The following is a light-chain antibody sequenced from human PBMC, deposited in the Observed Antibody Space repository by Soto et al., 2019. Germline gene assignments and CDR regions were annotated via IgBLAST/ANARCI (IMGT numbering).Light chain of an antibody. CDR1: QDINSY. CDR3: QQLSTYPRT. CDR2: AAS. J-gene: IGKJ1*01. V-gene: IGKV1-9*01. Sequence: DIQLTQSPSFLSASVGDRVTITCRASQDINSYLAWYQQKPGKAPKLLIYAASTLQSAVPSRFSGGGSGTEVTLTISSLQPEDSATYYCQQLSTYPRTFGQGTKVEF.